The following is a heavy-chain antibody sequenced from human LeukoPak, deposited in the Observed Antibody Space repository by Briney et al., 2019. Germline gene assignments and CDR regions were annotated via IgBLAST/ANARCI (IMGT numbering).Heavy chain of an antibody. V-gene: IGHV4-34*01. CDR2: INHSGST. J-gene: IGHJ5*02. CDR3: ARGRRTIFGVVLWFDP. Sequence: SETLSPTCAVYGGSFSGYYWSWIRQPPGKGLEWIGEINHSGSTNYNPSLKSRVTISVDTSKNQFSLKLSSVTAADTAVYYCARGRRTIFGVVLWFDPWGQGTLVTVSS. CDR1: GGSFSGYY. D-gene: IGHD3-3*01.